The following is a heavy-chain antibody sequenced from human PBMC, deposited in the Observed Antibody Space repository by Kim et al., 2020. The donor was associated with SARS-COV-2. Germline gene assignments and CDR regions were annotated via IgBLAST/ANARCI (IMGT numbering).Heavy chain of an antibody. Sequence: ASVKVSCKASGYTFTSYGISWVRQAPGQGLEWMGWISAYNGNTYYAQKLQGRVTMTTDTSTSTAYMELRSLRSDDTAVYYCATGLYGQLVRSSFDYWGQGTLVTVSS. V-gene: IGHV1-18*04. CDR3: ATGLYGQLVRSSFDY. D-gene: IGHD6-6*01. CDR2: ISAYNGNT. CDR1: GYTFTSYG. J-gene: IGHJ4*02.